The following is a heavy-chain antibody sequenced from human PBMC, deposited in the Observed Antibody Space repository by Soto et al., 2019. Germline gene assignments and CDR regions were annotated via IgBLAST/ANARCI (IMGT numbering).Heavy chain of an antibody. CDR1: GGSISSSNW. CDR2: IYHSGST. Sequence: SETLSLTCAVSGGSISSSNWWSWVRHPPGKGLEWIGEIYHSGSTNYNPSLKSRVTISVDKSKNQFSLKLSSVTAADTAVYYCARQGSSSGFDYWGQGPLVTLSS. D-gene: IGHD6-6*01. V-gene: IGHV4-4*02. J-gene: IGHJ4*02. CDR3: ARQGSSSGFDY.